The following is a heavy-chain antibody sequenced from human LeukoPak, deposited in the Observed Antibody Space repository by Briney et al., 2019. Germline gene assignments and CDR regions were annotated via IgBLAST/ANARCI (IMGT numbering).Heavy chain of an antibody. J-gene: IGHJ6*03. D-gene: IGHD2-15*01. CDR3: ARGYCSGGSCYSYYYYNYMDV. CDR2: IHYSGST. V-gene: IGHV4-39*07. CDR1: GGSISSSSYY. Sequence: PSETLSLTCTVSGGSISSSSYYWGWIRQPPGKGLEWIGSIHYSGSTNYNPSLKSRVTISVAPSKHQFSLKLSSVTAADTAVYYCARGYCSGGSCYSYYYYNYMDVWGKGTTVTVSS.